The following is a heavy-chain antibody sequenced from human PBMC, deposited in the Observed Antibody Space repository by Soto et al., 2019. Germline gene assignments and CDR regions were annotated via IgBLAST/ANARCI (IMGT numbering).Heavy chain of an antibody. CDR3: ARDKYSSSWSGYYYGMDV. CDR2: IYYSGST. J-gene: IGHJ6*02. Sequence: SETLSLTCTVSGGSISSGDYYWSCIRQPPGKGLELIGYIYYSGSTYYNPSLNSRVTISVDTSKNQFSLKLSSMTAADTAVYYCARDKYSSSWSGYYYGMDVWGQGTTVTVS. D-gene: IGHD6-6*01. V-gene: IGHV4-30-4*01. CDR1: GGSISSGDYY.